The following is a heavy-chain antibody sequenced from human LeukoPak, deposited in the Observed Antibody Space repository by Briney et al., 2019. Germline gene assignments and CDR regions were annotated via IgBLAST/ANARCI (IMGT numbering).Heavy chain of an antibody. J-gene: IGHJ4*02. V-gene: IGHV3-30-3*01. D-gene: IGHD4-23*01. CDR3: AKDRREVRSYGGNLKRFDY. CDR2: ISYDGSNK. CDR1: GFTFSSYA. Sequence: GRSLRLSFAASGFTFSSYAMHWVRQAPGKGLEWVAVISYDGSNKYYADSVKGRFTISRDNSKNTLYLQMNSLRAEDTAVYYCAKDRREVRSYGGNLKRFDYWGQGTLVTVSS.